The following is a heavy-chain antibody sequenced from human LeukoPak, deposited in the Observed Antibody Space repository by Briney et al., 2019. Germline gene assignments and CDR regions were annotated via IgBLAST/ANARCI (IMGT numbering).Heavy chain of an antibody. CDR1: GFTVSSNY. CDR3: AKLIGEVIP. D-gene: IGHD3-16*01. J-gene: IGHJ5*02. Sequence: PGGSLRLSCAASGFTVSSNYMSWVRQAPGKGLEWVSTISISGGSTYYADSVKGRFTISRENSKNTLYLQMNTLRAEDTAIYYCAKLIGEVIPWGQGTLVTVSS. V-gene: IGHV3-23*01. CDR2: ISISGGST.